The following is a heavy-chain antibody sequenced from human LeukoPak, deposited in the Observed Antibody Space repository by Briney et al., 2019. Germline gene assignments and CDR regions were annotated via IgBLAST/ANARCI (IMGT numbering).Heavy chain of an antibody. CDR2: IYHSGST. CDR3: ASFPIAAAVTDAFDI. Sequence: ASETLSLTCAVSGGSISSSNWWSWVRQPPGKGLEWIGEIYHSGSTNYNPSLKSRVTISVDKSKNQFSLKLSSVTAADTAVYYCASFPIAAAVTDAFDIWGQGTMVTVSS. J-gene: IGHJ3*02. CDR1: GGSISSSNW. V-gene: IGHV4-4*02. D-gene: IGHD6-13*01.